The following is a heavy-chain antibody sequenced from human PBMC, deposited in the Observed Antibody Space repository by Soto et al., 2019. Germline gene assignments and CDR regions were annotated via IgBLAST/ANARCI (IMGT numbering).Heavy chain of an antibody. Sequence: QVTLKESGPVLVKPTETLTLTCTVSGFSLSNARMGVSWIRQPPGKALEWLAHIFSNDEKSYSTSLKSRLIICKXXSKSQVVLTMTNMDPVDTATYYCARIDRGYGSLDYWGQGTLVTVSS. V-gene: IGHV2-26*01. D-gene: IGHD2-15*01. CDR1: GFSLSNARMG. CDR3: ARIDRGYGSLDY. CDR2: IFSNDEK. J-gene: IGHJ4*02.